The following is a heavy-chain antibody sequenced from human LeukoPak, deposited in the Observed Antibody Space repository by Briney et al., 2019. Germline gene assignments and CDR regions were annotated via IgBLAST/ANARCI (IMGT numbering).Heavy chain of an antibody. CDR1: GYTFTSYY. D-gene: IGHD6-19*01. CDR3: ARDPSIAVAGTNPDY. V-gene: IGHV1-46*01. Sequence: GASVKVSCKASGYTFTSYYMHWVRQAPGQGLEWMGIINPSGSSTSYAQKFQGRVTMTRDTSTSTVYMELSSLRSEDTAVYYCARDPSIAVAGTNPDYGGQGTLVTVSS. CDR2: INPSGSST. J-gene: IGHJ4*02.